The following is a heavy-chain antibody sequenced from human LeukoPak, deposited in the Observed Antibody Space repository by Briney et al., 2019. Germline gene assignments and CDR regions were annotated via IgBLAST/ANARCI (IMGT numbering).Heavy chain of an antibody. CDR2: IVVGSGNT. CDR3: AADTIAARYSTFDY. CDR1: GFTFTSSA. J-gene: IGHJ4*02. Sequence: GASVKVSCKASGFTFTSSAMQWVRQARGQRLEWIGWIVVGSGNTNYAQKFQERVTITRDMSTSTAYMELSSLRSEDTAVYYCAADTIAARYSTFDYWGQGTLVTVSS. D-gene: IGHD6-6*01. V-gene: IGHV1-58*02.